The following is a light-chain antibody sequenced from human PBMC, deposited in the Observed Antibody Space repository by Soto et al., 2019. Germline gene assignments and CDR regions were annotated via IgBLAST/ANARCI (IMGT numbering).Light chain of an antibody. J-gene: IGKJ2*01. V-gene: IGKV1-33*01. CDR3: QQYDDLPRT. CDR1: QDISNN. Sequence: DIQMTQSPSSLSASVGDRVTITCQASQDISNNLHWYQVKPGKAPKLLIYDASNLETGVPSRFSGSGSGTDFNFTINSLQPEDVATYYCQQYDDLPRTFGQGTKLQIK. CDR2: DAS.